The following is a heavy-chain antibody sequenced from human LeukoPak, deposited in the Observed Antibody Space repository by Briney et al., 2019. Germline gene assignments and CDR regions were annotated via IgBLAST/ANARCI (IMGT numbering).Heavy chain of an antibody. V-gene: IGHV1-8*01. CDR2: MNPNSGNT. CDR3: AVSVGIAAAGTYPNWFDP. D-gene: IGHD6-13*01. CDR1: GYTFTSYD. Sequence: GASVKVSCKASGYTFTSYDINWVRQATGQGLEWMGWMNPNSGNTGYAQKFQGRVTMTRDTSISTAYMELSRLRSDDTAVYYCAVSVGIAAAGTYPNWFDPWGQGTLVTVSS. J-gene: IGHJ5*02.